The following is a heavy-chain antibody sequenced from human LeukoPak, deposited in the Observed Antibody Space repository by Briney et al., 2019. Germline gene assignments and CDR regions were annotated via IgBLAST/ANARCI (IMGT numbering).Heavy chain of an antibody. Sequence: GGSLRLSCVASGFILSAYEMNWVRQAPGKGLEWVSYISSSSSTIYYADSVKGRFTISRDNAKNSLYLQMNSLRDEDTAVYYCARGRQRSGSYHEGDYWGQGTLVTVSS. CDR2: ISSSSSTI. CDR3: ARGRQRSGSYHEGDY. D-gene: IGHD1-26*01. CDR1: GFILSAYE. J-gene: IGHJ4*02. V-gene: IGHV3-48*02.